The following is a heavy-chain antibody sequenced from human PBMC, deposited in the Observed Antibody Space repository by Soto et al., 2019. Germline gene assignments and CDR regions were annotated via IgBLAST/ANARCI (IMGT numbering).Heavy chain of an antibody. V-gene: IGHV1-69*13. CDR3: ARVPVAGLPLYYFDY. D-gene: IGHD6-19*01. Sequence: SVKVSCKASGGTFSSYAISWVRQAPGQGLEWMGGIIPIFGTANYAQKFQGRVTITADESTSTAYMELSSLRSEDTAVYYCARVPVAGLPLYYFDYGGQGTLVTV. CDR2: IIPIFGTA. J-gene: IGHJ4*02. CDR1: GGTFSSYA.